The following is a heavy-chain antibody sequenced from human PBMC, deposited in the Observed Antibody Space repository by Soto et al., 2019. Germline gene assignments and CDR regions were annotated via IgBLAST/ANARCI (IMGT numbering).Heavy chain of an antibody. CDR1: GFTFSSYG. V-gene: IGHV3-30*18. J-gene: IGHJ6*02. CDR2: ISYDGSNK. CDR3: ANGDSSSWYYYYYGMDF. Sequence: GGSLRLSCAASGFTFSSYGMHWVRQAPGKGLEWVAVISYDGSNKYYADSVKGRFTISRDNSKNTLYLQMTSLRAEDTAVYYCANGDSSSWYYYYYGMDFWGQGTTVTVS. D-gene: IGHD6-13*01.